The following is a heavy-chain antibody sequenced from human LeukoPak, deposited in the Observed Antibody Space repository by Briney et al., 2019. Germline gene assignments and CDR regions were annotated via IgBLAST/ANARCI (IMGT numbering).Heavy chain of an antibody. V-gene: IGHV5-51*01. J-gene: IGHJ6*02. D-gene: IGHD6-13*01. Sequence: GESLKISCKGSGYSFTSYWIGWVRQMPGKGLEWMGIIYPGDSDTRYSPSFQGQVTISADKSISTAYLQWSSLKASDTAMFYCARLGSNWAYYYYGMDVWGQGTTVTVSS. CDR1: GYSFTSYW. CDR2: IYPGDSDT. CDR3: ARLGSNWAYYYYGMDV.